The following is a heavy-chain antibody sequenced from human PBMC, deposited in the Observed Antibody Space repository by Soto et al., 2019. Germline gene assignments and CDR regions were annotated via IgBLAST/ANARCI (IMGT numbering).Heavy chain of an antibody. CDR1: VFTFISYG. D-gene: IGHD3-10*01. CDR2: IWYDGSNK. CDR3: AGRSGSSDY. V-gene: IGHV3-33*01. Sequence: PGWSLRLSCASSVFTFISYGMHWVRQAPGKGLEWVAVIWYDGSNKYYADSVKGRFTISRDNSKNTLYLQMNSLRAEDTAVYYCAGRSGSSDYWGRGTLVTVSS. J-gene: IGHJ4*02.